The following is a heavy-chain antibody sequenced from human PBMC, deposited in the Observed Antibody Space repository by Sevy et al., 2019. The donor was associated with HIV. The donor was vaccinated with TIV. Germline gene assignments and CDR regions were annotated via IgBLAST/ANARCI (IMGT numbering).Heavy chain of an antibody. D-gene: IGHD2-8*01. CDR2: LSFGCGKI. V-gene: IGHV3-23*01. Sequence: GESLKISCAASGFAFHDYSMSWIRQAPGKGLEWVATLSFGCGKINYADSVKGRFTISRDNSKNSFYLQMDNLRVEDTALYYCAREGCTRPHDYWGQGTRVTVSS. CDR1: GFAFHDYS. J-gene: IGHJ4*02. CDR3: AREGCTRPHDY.